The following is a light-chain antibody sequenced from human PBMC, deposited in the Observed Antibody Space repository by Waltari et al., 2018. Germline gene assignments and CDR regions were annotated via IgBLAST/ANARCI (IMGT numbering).Light chain of an antibody. CDR3: QQNRDTPRT. J-gene: IGKJ1*01. V-gene: IGKV4-1*01. CDR2: WAS. CDR1: QSVFPSGHTYNG. Sequence: DIVMTQSPDSLAVSLGERATTNCKSSQSVFPSGHTYNGLAWYQQKPGQPPKLLIYWASARVSGVPDRFSGSGSETDFSLTISSLQAEDVAVYYCQQNRDTPRTFGQGTKVEIK.